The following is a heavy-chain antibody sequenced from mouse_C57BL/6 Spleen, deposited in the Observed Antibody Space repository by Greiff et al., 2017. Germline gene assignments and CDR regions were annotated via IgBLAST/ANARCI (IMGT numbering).Heavy chain of an antibody. D-gene: IGHD1-1*01. J-gene: IGHJ2*01. CDR2: IDPSDSYT. CDR3: ARKEEYYGSSYEGYFDY. CDR1: GYTFTSYW. Sequence: QVQLQQPGAELVKPGASVKLSCKASGYTFTSYWMQWVKQRPGQGLEWIGEIDPSDSYTNYNQKFKGKATLTVDTSSSTAYMQLSSLTSEDSAVYYCARKEEYYGSSYEGYFDYWGQGTTLTVSS. V-gene: IGHV1-50*01.